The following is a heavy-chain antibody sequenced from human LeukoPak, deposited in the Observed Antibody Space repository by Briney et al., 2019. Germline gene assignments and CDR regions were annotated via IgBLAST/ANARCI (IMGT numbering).Heavy chain of an antibody. D-gene: IGHD3-22*01. CDR2: TNDSGGT. CDR1: GGSFSGYY. J-gene: IGHJ4*02. CDR3: ARDPVEDSSGYYSNY. V-gene: IGHV4-34*01. Sequence: SETLSLTCAVYGGSFSGYYWSWIRQPPGKGLEWMGETNDSGGTNYNPSLKSRVTISVDTSKNQFSLKLSSVTAADTAVYYCARDPVEDSSGYYSNYWGQGTLVTVSS.